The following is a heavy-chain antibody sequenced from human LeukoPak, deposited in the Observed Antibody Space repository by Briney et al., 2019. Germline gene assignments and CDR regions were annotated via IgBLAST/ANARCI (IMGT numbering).Heavy chain of an antibody. CDR3: ARGPGYYGSGPPQHYFDY. J-gene: IGHJ4*02. CDR1: GGSISSGGYY. D-gene: IGHD3-10*01. Sequence: SETLSLTCTVSGGSISSGGYYWSWIRQHPGKGLEWIGYIYYSGSTYYNPSLKSRVTISVDTSKNQFSLKLRSVTAADTAVYYCARGPGYYGSGPPQHYFDYWRQGPLVTVSS. V-gene: IGHV4-31*03. CDR2: IYYSGST.